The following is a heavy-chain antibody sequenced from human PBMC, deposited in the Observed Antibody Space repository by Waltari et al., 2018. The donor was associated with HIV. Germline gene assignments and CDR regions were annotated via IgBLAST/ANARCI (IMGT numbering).Heavy chain of an antibody. CDR3: AKGARVILGWFDP. J-gene: IGHJ5*02. V-gene: IGHV3-30*18. CDR2: ISYDGSNK. Sequence: QVPLVESGGGVVQPGRSLRLTCAASVFPFSSYGMHWLRQVPAKGLGWVAVISYDGSNKYYADSVKGRFTISRDNSKNTLYLQMNTLRAEDTAVYYCAKGARVILGWFDPWGQGTLVTVSS. D-gene: IGHD6-6*01. CDR1: VFPFSSYG.